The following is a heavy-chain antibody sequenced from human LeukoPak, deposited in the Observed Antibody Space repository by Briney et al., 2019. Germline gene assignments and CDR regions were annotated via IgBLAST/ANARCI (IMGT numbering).Heavy chain of an antibody. CDR1: GGSISSYY. D-gene: IGHD2-2*01. CDR3: ARTQGVPAAHNWFDP. V-gene: IGHV4-59*01. J-gene: IGHJ5*02. Sequence: SETLSLTRTVSGGSISSYYWTWIRQPPGKGLEWIGYIYYSGSTNYNPSLKSRVTISVDTSKNQFSLKLTSVTAADTAVYYCARTQGVPAAHNWFDPWGQGTLVTVSS. CDR2: IYYSGST.